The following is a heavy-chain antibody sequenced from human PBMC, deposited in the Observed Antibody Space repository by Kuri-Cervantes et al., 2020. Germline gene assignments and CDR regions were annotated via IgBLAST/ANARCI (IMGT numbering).Heavy chain of an antibody. CDR2: IIPIFGTA. D-gene: IGHD6-19*01. J-gene: IGHJ4*02. V-gene: IGHV1-69*13. CDR1: GGTFSSYA. CDR3: AAVAATHDY. Sequence: SVNVSRKASGGTFSSYAISWVRQAPGQGLEWMGGIIPIFGTANYAQKLQGRVTITADESTSTAYMEPSSHRSEDTAVYYCAAVAATHDYWGQGTLVTVSS.